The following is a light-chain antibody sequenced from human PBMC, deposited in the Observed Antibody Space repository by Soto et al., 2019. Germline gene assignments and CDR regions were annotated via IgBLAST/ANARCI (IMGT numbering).Light chain of an antibody. CDR3: MQEIQFPWT. CDR1: QSLVHSDGNTY. Sequence: DIVMTQTPLSSPVTLGQPASISCGSSQSLVHSDGNTYLTWLHQRPGQPPRLLLYKISNRFSGVPDRFSGSGAGPDSTLKISRVEAEDVGLYYCMQEIQFPWTFGQGTKVEIK. J-gene: IGKJ1*01. CDR2: KIS. V-gene: IGKV2-24*01.